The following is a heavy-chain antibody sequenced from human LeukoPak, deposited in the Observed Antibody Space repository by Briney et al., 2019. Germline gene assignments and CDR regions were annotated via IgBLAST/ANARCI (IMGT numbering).Heavy chain of an antibody. V-gene: IGHV1-18*01. D-gene: IGHD2-2*01. CDR3: ARVRYCSSTSCPITRNWFDH. CDR2: ISAYNGNT. Sequence: ASVKVSCKASGYTFTSYGISWVRQAPGQGLEWMGWISAYNGNTNYAQKLQGRVTMTTDTSTSTAYMELRSLRSDDTAVYYCARVRYCSSTSCPITRNWFDHWGQGTLVTVSS. CDR1: GYTFTSYG. J-gene: IGHJ5*02.